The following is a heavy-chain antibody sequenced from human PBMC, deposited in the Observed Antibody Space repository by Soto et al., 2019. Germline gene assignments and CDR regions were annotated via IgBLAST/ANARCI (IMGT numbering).Heavy chain of an antibody. V-gene: IGHV4-4*07. Sequence: SETLSLTCTVSGGSISGYDWSWIRQPAGKGLEWIGRIYPSGGTNYNPSLKSRFTMSVDTSKNQFSLKLSSVTAADTAVYYCARVGNYYDSSGFLYWGQGTLVTVSS. CDR2: IYPSGGT. CDR1: GGSISGYD. J-gene: IGHJ4*02. CDR3: ARVGNYYDSSGFLY. D-gene: IGHD3-22*01.